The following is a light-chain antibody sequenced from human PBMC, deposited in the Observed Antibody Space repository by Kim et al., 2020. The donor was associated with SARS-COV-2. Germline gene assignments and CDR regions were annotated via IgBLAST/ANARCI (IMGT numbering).Light chain of an antibody. V-gene: IGLV3-21*04. CDR1: DSGRKS. Sequence: APGKTARMTSGGNDSGRKSVKWYHKKPGQAPVLVIYYDNNRPSGIPQRCSGSNSGNTATLTISRVEAGDEADYYCQVWDSSSDHPVFGGGTQLTVL. J-gene: IGLJ3*02. CDR2: YDN. CDR3: QVWDSSSDHPV.